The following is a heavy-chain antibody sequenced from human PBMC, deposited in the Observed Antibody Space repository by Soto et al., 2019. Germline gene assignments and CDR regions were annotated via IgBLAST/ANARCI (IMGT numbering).Heavy chain of an antibody. D-gene: IGHD3-10*02. CDR3: ARARYLLLWSGVDH. CDR2: ISANSGNT. Sequence: ASVKVSCKASGYTFTSYGISWVRQAPGQGLEWMGWISANSGNTNYAQKLQGRVTMTKDTSTGTAYMELSSLRSEDTAVYYCARARYLLLWSGVDHWGQGTPVTVSS. CDR1: GYTFTSYG. V-gene: IGHV1-18*01. J-gene: IGHJ4*02.